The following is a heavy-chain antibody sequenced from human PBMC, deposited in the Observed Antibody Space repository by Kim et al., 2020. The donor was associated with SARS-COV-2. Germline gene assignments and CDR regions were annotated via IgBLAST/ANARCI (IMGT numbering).Heavy chain of an antibody. CDR2: IHFGGGT. CDR1: GGSISTFH. D-gene: IGHD3-16*01. J-gene: IGHJ6*01. CDR3: SRGRWGPLGSPLIYKGLDV. Sequence: SETLSLTCSVSGGSISTFHWNWIRQPPGKGLEWIGSIHFGGGTKYYPSLKSRVIVSSDTSKNQLSLKVNSVTAADTAVYYCSRGRWGPLGSPLIYKGLDV. V-gene: IGHV4-59*01.